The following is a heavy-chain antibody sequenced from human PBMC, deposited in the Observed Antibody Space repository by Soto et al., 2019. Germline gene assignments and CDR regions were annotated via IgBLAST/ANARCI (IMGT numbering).Heavy chain of an antibody. V-gene: IGHV1-69*13. CDR1: GGTFSSYA. CDR2: IIPIFGTA. J-gene: IGHJ4*02. D-gene: IGHD2-2*01. CDR3: ARVVPAAYYFDY. Sequence: GASVKVSCKASGGTFSSYAISWVRQAPGQGLEWMGGIIPIFGTANYAQKNQGRVTITADESTSTAYMELSSLRSEDTAVYYCARVVPAAYYFDYWGQGTLVTVSS.